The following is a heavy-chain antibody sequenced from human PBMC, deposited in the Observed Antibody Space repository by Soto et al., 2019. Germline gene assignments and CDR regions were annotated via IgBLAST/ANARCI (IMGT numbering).Heavy chain of an antibody. CDR1: GFIFSSYA. Sequence: EVQLLESGGGLVQPGGSLRLSCAAPGFIFSSYAMSWVRQAPGKGLEWVSGISSSGGGTYYADSVKGRFTISRDNSKNTLYLQMNSLRAEDTVAYYCAKGNDVTIIGPFDSWGQGTLVTVSS. CDR3: AKGNDVTIIGPFDS. CDR2: ISSSGGGT. V-gene: IGHV3-23*01. J-gene: IGHJ4*02. D-gene: IGHD4-17*01.